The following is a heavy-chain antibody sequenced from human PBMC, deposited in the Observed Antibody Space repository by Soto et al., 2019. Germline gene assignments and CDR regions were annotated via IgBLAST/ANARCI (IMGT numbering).Heavy chain of an antibody. J-gene: IGHJ6*02. D-gene: IGHD6-19*01. Sequence: SETLSLTCAVYGVSFIGYYWSWIRQPPGKGLEWIGEINHSGSTNYNPSLKSRVTISVDTSKNQFSLKLSSVTAADTAVYYCARFRSIAVAGTRYYYYGMDVWGQGTTVTVSS. CDR1: GVSFIGYY. CDR3: ARFRSIAVAGTRYYYYGMDV. CDR2: INHSGST. V-gene: IGHV4-34*01.